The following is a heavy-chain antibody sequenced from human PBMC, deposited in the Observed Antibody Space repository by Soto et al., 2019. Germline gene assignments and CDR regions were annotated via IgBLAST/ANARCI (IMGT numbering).Heavy chain of an antibody. CDR2: ISTVSSAT. D-gene: IGHD1-26*01. V-gene: IGHV3-11*06. CDR1: GFTFSDYY. Sequence: QVQLVESGGGLVKPGGSLRLSCAASGFTFSDYYMTWNRQAPGKGLEWVSFISTVSSATNYADSVKGRFTISRDNAKNLVYLQMESLRAEDTAVYYCARYSGSYLSAYFYGMDVWGQGATVTVSS. J-gene: IGHJ6*02. CDR3: ARYSGSYLSAYFYGMDV.